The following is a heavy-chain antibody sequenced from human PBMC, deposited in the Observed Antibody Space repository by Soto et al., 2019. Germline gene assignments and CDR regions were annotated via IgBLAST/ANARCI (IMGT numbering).Heavy chain of an antibody. CDR1: GGTFSSYA. CDR3: AREPVPDTYYYDSSGNHWFDP. D-gene: IGHD3-22*01. CDR2: IIPIFGTA. J-gene: IGHJ5*02. Sequence: QVQLVQSGAEVKKPGSSVKVSCKASGGTFSSYAITWVRQAPGQGLEWMGGIIPIFGTANYAQKFQGRVTITADESTSTAYMELSSLRSEDTAVYYCAREPVPDTYYYDSSGNHWFDPWGQGTLVTVAS. V-gene: IGHV1-69*01.